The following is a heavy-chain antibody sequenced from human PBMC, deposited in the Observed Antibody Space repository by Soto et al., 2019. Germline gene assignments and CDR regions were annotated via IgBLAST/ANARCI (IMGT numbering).Heavy chain of an antibody. Sequence: EVQLLESGGGLVQPGGSLRLSCAASGFIFSSYAMSWVRQAPGKGLEWVSTISGSGGSTYYADSMKGRFTISRDNSKNTLYRQMTSLRAEDTAVYYCASYYDILTGPQYFDLWGRGTLVTVSS. CDR3: ASYYDILTGPQYFDL. J-gene: IGHJ2*01. V-gene: IGHV3-23*01. D-gene: IGHD3-9*01. CDR2: ISGSGGST. CDR1: GFIFSSYA.